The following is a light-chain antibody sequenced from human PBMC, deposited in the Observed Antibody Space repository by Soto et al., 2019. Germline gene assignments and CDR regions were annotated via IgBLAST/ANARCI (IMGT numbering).Light chain of an antibody. J-gene: IGLJ1*01. V-gene: IGLV1-44*01. Sequence: QSVLTQPPSASGTPGQRITISCLGSSSNIGSNTVSWYQQLPGTAPKLLIYTNNQRPSGVPDRLSGSKSGTSASLAISGLQSEDEADYYCAAWDDSLNIYVFGTGTKLTVL. CDR2: TNN. CDR1: SSNIGSNT. CDR3: AAWDDSLNIYV.